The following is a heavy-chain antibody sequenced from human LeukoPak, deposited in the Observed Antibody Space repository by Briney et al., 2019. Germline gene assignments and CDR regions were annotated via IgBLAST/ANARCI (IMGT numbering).Heavy chain of an antibody. D-gene: IGHD3-10*01. V-gene: IGHV3-30*18. Sequence: GGSLRLSCAASGFTFSSYGMHWVRQAPGEGLEWVAVISYDGSNKYYADSVKGRFTISRDNSKNTLYLQMNSLRAEDTAVYYCAKGGSYGSGPSFDYWGQGTLVTVSS. J-gene: IGHJ4*02. CDR1: GFTFSSYG. CDR3: AKGGSYGSGPSFDY. CDR2: ISYDGSNK.